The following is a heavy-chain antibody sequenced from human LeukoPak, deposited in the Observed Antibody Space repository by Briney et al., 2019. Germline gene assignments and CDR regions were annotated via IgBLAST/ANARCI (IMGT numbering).Heavy chain of an antibody. CDR1: GGSISSYY. D-gene: IGHD3-9*01. Sequence: PSETLSLTCTVSGGSISSYYWSWIRQPPGKGLEWIGYIYYSGSTNYNPSLKSRVTISVDTSKNQFSLKLSSVTAADTAVYYRARIVLRYFDWLLGPFDPWGQGTLVTVSS. CDR3: ARIVLRYFDWLLGPFDP. CDR2: IYYSGST. J-gene: IGHJ5*02. V-gene: IGHV4-59*12.